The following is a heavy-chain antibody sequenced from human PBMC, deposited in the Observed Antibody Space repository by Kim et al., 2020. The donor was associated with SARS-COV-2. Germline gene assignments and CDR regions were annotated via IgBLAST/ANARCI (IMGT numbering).Heavy chain of an antibody. CDR3: ARSNYYGSGDY. J-gene: IGHJ4*02. Sequence: NYNPSLKSRVTISVDTSKNQFSLKLSSVTAADTAVYYCARSNYYGSGDYWGQGTLVTVSS. D-gene: IGHD3-10*01. V-gene: IGHV4-34*01.